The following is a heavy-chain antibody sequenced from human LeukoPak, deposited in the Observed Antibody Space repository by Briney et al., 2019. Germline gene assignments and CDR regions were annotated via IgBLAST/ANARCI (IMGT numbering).Heavy chain of an antibody. D-gene: IGHD1-26*01. J-gene: IGHJ6*02. CDR2: ISTDGSTT. CDR3: TRPGVVGATPYYYYYYGMDV. V-gene: IGHV3-74*01. CDR1: GFTFSSYW. Sequence: GGSLRLSCAASGFTFSSYWMHWVRQAPGKGLVWVSRISTDGSTTTYADSVKGRFTISRDNAKNTAYLQMNSLKTEDTAVYYCTRPGVVGATPYYYYYYGMDVWGQGTTVTVSS.